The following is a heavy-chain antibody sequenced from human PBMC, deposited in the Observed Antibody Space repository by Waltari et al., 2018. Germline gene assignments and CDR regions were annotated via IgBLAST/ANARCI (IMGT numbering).Heavy chain of an antibody. J-gene: IGHJ4*02. V-gene: IGHV3-23*04. D-gene: IGHD3-3*01. CDR1: GFTFSSYA. CDR3: AKEGPLKTYDFWSGYCDY. CDR2: ISGSGGST. Sequence: EVQLVESGGGLVQPGGSPRLSCAASGFTFSSYAMSWVRQAPGKGLEWVSAISGSGGSTYYADSVKGRFTIYRDNSKNTLYLQMNSLRAEDTAVYYCAKEGPLKTYDFWSGYCDYWGQGTLVTVSS.